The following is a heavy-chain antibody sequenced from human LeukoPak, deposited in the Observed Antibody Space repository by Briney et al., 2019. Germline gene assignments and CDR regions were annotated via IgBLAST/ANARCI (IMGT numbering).Heavy chain of an antibody. CDR1: GFTFSSFA. Sequence: GGSLRLSCAAFGFTFSSFAMSWVRQAPGKGLEWVSAISGSGGSTYYADSVKGRFTISRDNSKNTLYLQMNSLRAEDTAVYYCAKGQTRRWRQFFGGAFDIWGQGTMVTVSS. CDR3: AKGQTRRWRQFFGGAFDI. CDR2: ISGSGGST. D-gene: IGHD5-24*01. V-gene: IGHV3-23*01. J-gene: IGHJ3*02.